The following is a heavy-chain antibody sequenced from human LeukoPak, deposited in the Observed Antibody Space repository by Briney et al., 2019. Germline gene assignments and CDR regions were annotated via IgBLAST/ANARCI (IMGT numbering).Heavy chain of an antibody. J-gene: IGHJ4*02. CDR2: INHSGST. CDR3: ARMYSRIFGVVIDRSTPLDAFDI. CDR1: GGSFSGYY. V-gene: IGHV4-34*01. D-gene: IGHD3-3*01. Sequence: SETLSLTCAVYGGSFSGYYWTWIRQPPGKGLEWIGEINHSGSTNYNPSLKSRVTISVDTSKNQFSLKLSSVTAADTAVYYCARMYSRIFGVVIDRSTPLDAFDIWGQGTLVTVSS.